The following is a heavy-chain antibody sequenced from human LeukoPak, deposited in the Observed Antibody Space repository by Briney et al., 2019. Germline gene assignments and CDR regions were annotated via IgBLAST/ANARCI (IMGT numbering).Heavy chain of an antibody. Sequence: SETLSLTCTVSGGSISSSSYYWGCIRQPPGKGLEWIGYIYYSGSTNYNPSLKSRVTISVDTSKNQFSLKLSSVTAADTAVYYCARVRATVTTYYYYMDVWGKGTTVTISS. D-gene: IGHD4-17*01. CDR2: IYYSGST. V-gene: IGHV4-61*05. J-gene: IGHJ6*03. CDR3: ARVRATVTTYYYYMDV. CDR1: GGSISSSSYY.